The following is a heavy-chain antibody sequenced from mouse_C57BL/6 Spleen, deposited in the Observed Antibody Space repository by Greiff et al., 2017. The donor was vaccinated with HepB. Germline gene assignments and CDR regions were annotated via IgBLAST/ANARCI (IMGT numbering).Heavy chain of an antibody. J-gene: IGHJ4*01. CDR1: GFSLTSYG. CDR3: ARCYYDYDRAMDY. Sequence: QVQLKDSGPGLVAPSPSLSITCTVSGFSLTSYGVSWVRQPPGKGLEWLGVIWGDGSTNNHSALISRQSISKDNSKSQVFLILNSLQTDDTATYYWARCYYDYDRAMDYWGQGTSVTVSS. D-gene: IGHD2-4*01. CDR2: IWGDGST. V-gene: IGHV2-3*01.